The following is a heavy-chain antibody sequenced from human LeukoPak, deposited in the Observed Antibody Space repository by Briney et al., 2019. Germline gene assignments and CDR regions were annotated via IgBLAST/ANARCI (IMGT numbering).Heavy chain of an antibody. CDR2: IYSGGST. J-gene: IGHJ6*02. CDR1: GFTVSSNY. CDR3: ASGPDSSGYSYYYYGMDV. Sequence: QPGGSLRLSCAASGFTVSSNYMSWVRQAPGKGLEWVSVIYSGGSTYYADSVKGRFTISRHNSQNTLYLQMNSLRAEDTAVYYCASGPDSSGYSYYYYGMDVWGQGTTVTVSS. V-gene: IGHV3-53*04. D-gene: IGHD3-22*01.